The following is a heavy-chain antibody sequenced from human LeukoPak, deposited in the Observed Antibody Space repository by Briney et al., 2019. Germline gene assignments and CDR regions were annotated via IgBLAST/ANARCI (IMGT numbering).Heavy chain of an antibody. CDR1: GGSISTYS. J-gene: IGHJ4*02. CDR3: ARDTTVASGVQF. D-gene: IGHD6-19*01. CDR2: VVTTTT. Sequence: PSETLSLTCTVSGGSISTYSWTWVRQSPGKGLEWIGSVVTTTTKYSPALRSRVAISVDTSKNQFSLRLESVTTADTAVYYCARDTTVASGVQFWGQGALVTVSS. V-gene: IGHV4-4*07.